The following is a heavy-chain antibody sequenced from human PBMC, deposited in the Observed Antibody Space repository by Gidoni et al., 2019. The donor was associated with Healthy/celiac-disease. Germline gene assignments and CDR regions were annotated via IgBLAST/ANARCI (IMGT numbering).Heavy chain of an antibody. D-gene: IGHD3-16*01. CDR1: GASIRSGGYY. V-gene: IGHV4-31*03. Sequence: QVQLQESGPGLVKPSQTLSLTCTVSGASIRSGGYYCSWIRQHPGKGLEWIGYIYYSGSTYYNPSLKSRLTIAVDTSKNQFSLKLSSVTAADTAVYYCARGFREAVRPFGTWGQGTLVTVSS. CDR2: IYYSGST. J-gene: IGHJ5*02. CDR3: ARGFREAVRPFGT.